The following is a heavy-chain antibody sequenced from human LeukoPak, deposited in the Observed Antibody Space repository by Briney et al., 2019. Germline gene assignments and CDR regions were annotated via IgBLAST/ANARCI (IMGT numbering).Heavy chain of an antibody. D-gene: IGHD5-12*01. CDR2: ISGYNGNT. CDR3: ARDGYSGYDRTYFLH. J-gene: IGHJ1*01. V-gene: IGHV1-18*01. Sequence: WASVKVSCKASGYTFTSYGISWVRQAPGQGREWMGGISGYNGNTNYAQKLQGRVTMTTDTSTSTAYMELSSRRSDDTAVYYCARDGYSGYDRTYFLHWGQGAPVTVS. CDR1: GYTFTSYG.